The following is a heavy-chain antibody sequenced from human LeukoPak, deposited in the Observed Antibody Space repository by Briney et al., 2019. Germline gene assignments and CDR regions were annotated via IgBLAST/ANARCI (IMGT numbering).Heavy chain of an antibody. V-gene: IGHV1-46*01. CDR2: INPSGGST. CDR3: ARHNRDYGGNSYAFDI. Sequence: ASVKVSCKASGYTFTGFYIHWVRQAPGQGLEWMGIINPSGGSTSYAQKFQGRVTMTRDTSTSTVYMELSSLRSEDTAVYYCARHNRDYGGNSYAFDIWGQGTMVTVSS. J-gene: IGHJ3*02. D-gene: IGHD4-23*01. CDR1: GYTFTGFY.